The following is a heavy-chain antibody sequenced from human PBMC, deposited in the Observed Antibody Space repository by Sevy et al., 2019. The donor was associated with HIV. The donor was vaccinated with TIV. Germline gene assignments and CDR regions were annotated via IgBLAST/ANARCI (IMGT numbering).Heavy chain of an antibody. D-gene: IGHD3-22*01. V-gene: IGHV3-43D*03. CDR2: INWAGDNT. CDR1: GFTFDNYA. CDR3: AKDIHDCSDRTSYRLSSEGFDI. J-gene: IGHJ6*02. Sequence: GGSLRLSCAASGFTFDNYAMGWVRQAPGKGLEWVSLINWAGDNTYYGDSVKGRFTISRDNRKNSLYLQMNSLRTEVTDLCHCAKDIHDCSDRTSYRLSSEGFDIWGQGTKVTVSS.